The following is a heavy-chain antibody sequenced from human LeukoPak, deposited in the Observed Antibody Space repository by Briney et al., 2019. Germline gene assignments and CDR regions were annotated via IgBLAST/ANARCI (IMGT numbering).Heavy chain of an antibody. CDR3: ARVLGYGWFDP. V-gene: IGHV3-7*01. CDR1: GFTFSTYW. Sequence: QAGGSLRLSCAASGFTFSTYWMSWVRQAPGKGLEWVANIKDDGSEKYFVDSVKVRFTISRDNARNSLYLQMNSLRAEDTAVYYCARVLGYGWFDPWGQGTLVTVSS. J-gene: IGHJ5*02. CDR2: IKDDGSEK. D-gene: IGHD5-18*01.